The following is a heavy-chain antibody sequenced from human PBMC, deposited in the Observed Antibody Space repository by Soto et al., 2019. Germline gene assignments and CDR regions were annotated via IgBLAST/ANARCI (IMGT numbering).Heavy chain of an antibody. CDR2: IIPIFGTA. CDR3: ARSPRITMIVVVTQGAFDI. D-gene: IGHD3-22*01. Sequence: QVQLVQSGAEVKKPGSSVKVSCKASGGTFSSYAISWVRQAPGQGLEWMGGIIPIFGTANYAQKFQGRVTITADESTSTAYMELSSLGSEDTAVYYCARSPRITMIVVVTQGAFDIWGQGTMVTVSS. V-gene: IGHV1-69*01. J-gene: IGHJ3*02. CDR1: GGTFSSYA.